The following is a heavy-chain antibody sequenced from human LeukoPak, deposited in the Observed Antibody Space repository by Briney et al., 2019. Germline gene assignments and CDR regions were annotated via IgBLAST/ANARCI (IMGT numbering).Heavy chain of an antibody. D-gene: IGHD1-7*01. CDR1: GYSFTSYW. Sequence: RGESLQISCKGSGYSFTSYWIGWVRRLPGKGLEWMGSIYPGDSDTRYSPSFQGQVTISADKSTTTAYLQWSSLKASDTAVYYCARVVIGTYHFDYWGQGTLVTVSS. V-gene: IGHV5-51*01. CDR2: IYPGDSDT. CDR3: ARVVIGTYHFDY. J-gene: IGHJ4*02.